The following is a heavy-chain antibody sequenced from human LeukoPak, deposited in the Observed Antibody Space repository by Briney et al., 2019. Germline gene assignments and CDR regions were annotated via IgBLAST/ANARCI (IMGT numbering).Heavy chain of an antibody. Sequence: ASVKVSCKASGYTFTGYYMHWVRQAPGQGLEWMGWINPNSGGTNYAQKFQGRVTMTRDTSISTAYMELRSLRSDDTAVYYCARVTLSEIVVFDIWGQGTMVTVSS. J-gene: IGHJ3*02. CDR2: INPNSGGT. CDR3: ARVTLSEIVVFDI. CDR1: GYTFTGYY. D-gene: IGHD2-15*01. V-gene: IGHV1-2*02.